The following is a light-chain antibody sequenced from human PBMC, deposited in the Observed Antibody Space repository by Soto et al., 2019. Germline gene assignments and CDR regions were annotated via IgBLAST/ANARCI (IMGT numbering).Light chain of an antibody. Sequence: IQLTQSPSSLSSSVGDRVTISCRASQGVANILAWYQQKPGKAPKLLIYAASTLQSGVPSRFSGSGSGTDFTLTISSLQPEDFATYYCQQLNSFPIPFGRGTKVDIK. CDR1: QGVANI. CDR3: QQLNSFPIP. V-gene: IGKV1-9*01. J-gene: IGKJ3*01. CDR2: AAS.